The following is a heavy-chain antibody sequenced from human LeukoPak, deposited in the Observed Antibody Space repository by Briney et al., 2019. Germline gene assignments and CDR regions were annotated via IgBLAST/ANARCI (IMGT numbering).Heavy chain of an antibody. CDR2: ISHDGSNK. CDR3: AKDTAYSSSWYDY. V-gene: IGHV3-30*18. J-gene: IGHJ4*02. CDR1: GFIFTSYG. D-gene: IGHD6-13*01. Sequence: GGSLRLSCIASGFIFTSYGMHWVRQTPGEGLEWVAGISHDGSNKYYADSVKGRLTISRDNSKNTLYLQMNSLRADDTAVYYCAKDTAYSSSWYDYWGQGTLVTVSS.